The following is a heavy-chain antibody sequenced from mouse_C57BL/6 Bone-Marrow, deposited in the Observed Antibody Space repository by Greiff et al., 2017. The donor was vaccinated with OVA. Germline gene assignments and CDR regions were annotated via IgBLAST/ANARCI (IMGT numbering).Heavy chain of an antibody. D-gene: IGHD4-1*01. Sequence: EVQLQESGGGLVQSGRSLRLSCATSGFTFSDFYMEWVRQAPGKGLEWIAASRNKANDYTTEYSASVKGRFIVSRDTSQSILYLQMNALRAEDTAIYYCARDNWDWYFDVWGTGTTVTGSS. CDR3: ARDNWDWYFDV. CDR1: GFTFSDFY. V-gene: IGHV7-1*01. CDR2: SRNKANDYTT. J-gene: IGHJ1*03.